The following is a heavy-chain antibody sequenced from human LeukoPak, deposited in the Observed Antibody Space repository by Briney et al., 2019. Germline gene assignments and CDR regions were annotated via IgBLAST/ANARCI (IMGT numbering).Heavy chain of an antibody. V-gene: IGHV3-7*05. CDR2: IKEDGTET. D-gene: IGHD6-13*01. J-gene: IGHJ4*02. CDR1: GFTFSTLW. CDR3: ARDGPRGGESSFEY. Sequence: GGSLRLSCAASGFTFSTLWLTWVRQAPGKGLEWVANIKEDGTETYYVDSVKGRFTISRDNAKRSLYLQMNSMRFEDTAVYYCARDGPRGGESSFEYWGAGALVTVSS.